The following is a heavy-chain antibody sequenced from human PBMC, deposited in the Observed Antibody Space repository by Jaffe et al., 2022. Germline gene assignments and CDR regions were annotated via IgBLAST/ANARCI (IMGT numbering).Heavy chain of an antibody. CDR2: INHSGST. Sequence: QVQLQQWGAGLLKPSETLSLTCAVYGGSFSGYYWSWIRQPPGKGLEWIGEINHSGSTNYNPSLKSRVTISVDTSKNQFSLKLSSVTAADTAVYYCARGPLSSHYYYYYYMDVWGKGTTVTVSS. CDR3: ARGPLSSHYYYYYYMDV. J-gene: IGHJ6*03. V-gene: IGHV4-34*01. D-gene: IGHD6-13*01. CDR1: GGSFSGYY.